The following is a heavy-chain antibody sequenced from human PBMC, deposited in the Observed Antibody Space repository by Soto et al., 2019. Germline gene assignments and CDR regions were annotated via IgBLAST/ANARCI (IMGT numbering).Heavy chain of an antibody. CDR1: GYTFITST. CDR3: ARQLEPSPYNSGRAV. Sequence: VASVKVSCKTSGYTFITSTIHWLRQAPGQGLEWMGWINPGTGNTKFSQTFQGRVTLTRDTSANTAYLELRSLRSEDTAVYYCARQLEPSPYNSGRAVGGQGTTVTVS. J-gene: IGHJ6*02. CDR2: INPGTGNT. V-gene: IGHV1-3*01. D-gene: IGHD3-3*01.